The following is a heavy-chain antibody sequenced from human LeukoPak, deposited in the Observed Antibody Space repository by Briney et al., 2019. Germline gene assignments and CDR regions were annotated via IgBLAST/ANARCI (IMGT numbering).Heavy chain of an antibody. CDR3: ARVDSSGWYPKNWFDP. CDR2: IIPIFGTA. V-gene: IGHV1-69*13. J-gene: IGHJ5*02. Sequence: ASVKVSCKSSGGTFSSYAISWVRQAPGQGLEWMGGIIPIFGTANYAQKFQGRVTITADESTSTAYMELSSLRSEHTAVYYCARVDSSGWYPKNWFDPWGQGPLVTVSS. D-gene: IGHD6-19*01. CDR1: GGTFSSYA.